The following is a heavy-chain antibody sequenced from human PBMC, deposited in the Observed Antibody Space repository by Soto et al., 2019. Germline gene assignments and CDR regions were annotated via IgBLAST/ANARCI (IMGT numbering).Heavy chain of an antibody. CDR1: GGTFSSYT. V-gene: IGHV1-69*08. CDR3: AREGGSSGYYFHRWFDP. D-gene: IGHD3-22*01. Sequence: QVQLVQSGAEVKKPGSSVKVSCKASGGTFSSYTISWVRQAPGQGLEWMGRIIPILGIANYAQKFQGRVTITADKSTSTAYRELSSLRSEDTAVYYCAREGGSSGYYFHRWFDPWGQGTLVTVSS. J-gene: IGHJ5*02. CDR2: IIPILGIA.